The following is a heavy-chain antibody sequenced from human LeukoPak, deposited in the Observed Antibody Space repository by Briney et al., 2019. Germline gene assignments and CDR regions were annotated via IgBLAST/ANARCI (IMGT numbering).Heavy chain of an antibody. V-gene: IGHV4-59*01. D-gene: IGHD1-14*01. Sequence: SETLSLTCTVSGGSISSYYWSWIRQPPGKGLEWIGYIYYSGSTNYYPSLKSRVTVSVDTSKNQFSLKLSSVTAAGTAVYYCARSAGYYFDYWGQGTLVTVSS. CDR3: ARSAGYYFDY. J-gene: IGHJ4*02. CDR2: IYYSGST. CDR1: GGSISSYY.